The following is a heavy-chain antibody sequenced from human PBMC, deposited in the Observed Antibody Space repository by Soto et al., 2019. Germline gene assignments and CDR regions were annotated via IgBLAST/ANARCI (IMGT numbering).Heavy chain of an antibody. J-gene: IGHJ4*02. D-gene: IGHD1-26*01. Sequence: QVQLVQSGAEVKKPGASVKVSCKASGYTFTSYYMHWVRQAPGQGLEWMGIINPSGGSTRYAQKFQGRGTMTRDTSTSSVYMERSSVRSEDTAVYYCARVGGVGAMDYWGQGTLVTVSS. CDR1: GYTFTSYY. CDR3: ARVGGVGAMDY. CDR2: INPSGGST. V-gene: IGHV1-46*01.